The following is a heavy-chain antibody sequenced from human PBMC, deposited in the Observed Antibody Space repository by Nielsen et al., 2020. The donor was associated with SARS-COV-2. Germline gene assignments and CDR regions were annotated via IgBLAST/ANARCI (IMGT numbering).Heavy chain of an antibody. CDR2: ISSSGSTI. V-gene: IGHV3-11*04. CDR1: GFTFSSYW. D-gene: IGHD1-26*01. J-gene: IGHJ4*02. CDR3: ARVRVGATHFDY. Sequence: GESLKISCAASGFTFSSYWMSWIRQAPGKGLEWVSYISSSGSTIYYADSVKGRFTISRDNAKNSLYLQMNSLRAEDTAVYYCARVRVGATHFDYWGQGTLVTVSS.